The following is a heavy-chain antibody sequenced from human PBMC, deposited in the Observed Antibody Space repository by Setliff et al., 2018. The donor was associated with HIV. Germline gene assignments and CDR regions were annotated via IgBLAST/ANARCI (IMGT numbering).Heavy chain of an antibody. J-gene: IGHJ4*02. V-gene: IGHV3-30*07. CDR1: GFTFSTFA. Sequence: PGGSLRLSCAASGFTFSTFATHWVRQAPGKGLEWVSVISYDGSRISYADSVKGRFTISRDNSKTTVYLQMNSLRADDTAIYYCVKEVKGYFDYWGQGILVTVSS. CDR3: VKEVKGYFDY. CDR2: ISYDGSRI.